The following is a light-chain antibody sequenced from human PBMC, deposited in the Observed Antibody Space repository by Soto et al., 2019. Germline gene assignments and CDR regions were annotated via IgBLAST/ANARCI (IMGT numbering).Light chain of an antibody. V-gene: IGKV3-15*01. CDR3: QQYFNWPLTWT. Sequence: EVLLTQSPATLSVSAGGTVTLSCRASQSVRTNVAWYQQIPGQAHRLLVYGASTRATGVPARFTGSGSGIEFSLTISSILSEDSAFYYCQQYFNWPLTWTFGPGTKVQIK. CDR1: QSVRTN. J-gene: IGKJ1*01. CDR2: GAS.